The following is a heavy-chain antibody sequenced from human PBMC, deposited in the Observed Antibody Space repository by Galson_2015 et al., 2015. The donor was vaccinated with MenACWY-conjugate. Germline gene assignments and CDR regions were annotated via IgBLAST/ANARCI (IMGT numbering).Heavy chain of an antibody. V-gene: IGHV4-31*03. CDR2: IYYSGST. Sequence: TLSLTCTVSGASISSGGYYWSWIHQHPGKGLEWIGYIYYSGSTSYNPSLKSRLTISVDPSKNQFSLQLTSVTAADTAVYYCARDGGYGSGTYHFDYWGQGTLVTVSS. CDR3: ARDGGYGSGTYHFDY. D-gene: IGHD3-10*01. J-gene: IGHJ4*02. CDR1: GASISSGGYY.